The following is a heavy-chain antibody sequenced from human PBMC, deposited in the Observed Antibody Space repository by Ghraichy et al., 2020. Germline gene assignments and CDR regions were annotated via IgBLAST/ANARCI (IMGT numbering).Heavy chain of an antibody. V-gene: IGHV3-74*01. Sequence: GGSLRLSCAASGFTFSNYWMHWVRQAPGKGLVWVSRINSDGSSTSYADSVKGRFTISRDTAKNTLHLQMNSLRDEDTAVYYCAREGGRAFDIWGQGTMVSVSS. CDR3: AREGGRAFDI. CDR2: INSDGSST. J-gene: IGHJ3*02. D-gene: IGHD1-26*01. CDR1: GFTFSNYW.